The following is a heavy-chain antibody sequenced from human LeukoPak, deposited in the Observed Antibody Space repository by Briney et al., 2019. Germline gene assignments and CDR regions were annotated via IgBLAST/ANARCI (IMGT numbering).Heavy chain of an antibody. Sequence: GGPLRLSCAASGFTFSSYAMSWVRQAPGKGLEWVSAISGSGGSTYYADSVKGRFTISRDNSKNTLYVQMNSLRAEDTAVYYCAKGHYYGSGSYSFDYWGQGTLVTVSS. CDR2: ISGSGGST. J-gene: IGHJ4*02. V-gene: IGHV3-23*01. CDR1: GFTFSSYA. CDR3: AKGHYYGSGSYSFDY. D-gene: IGHD3-10*01.